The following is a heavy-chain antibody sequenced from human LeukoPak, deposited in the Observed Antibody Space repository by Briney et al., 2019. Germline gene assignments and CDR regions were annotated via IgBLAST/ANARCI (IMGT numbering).Heavy chain of an antibody. CDR2: MNPNSGNT. D-gene: IGHD4-11*01. J-gene: IGHJ6*03. CDR1: GYTFIAYY. Sequence: GASVKVSCKASGYTFIAYYIHWVRQATGQGLEWMGWMNPNSGNTGYAQKFQGRVTMTRNTSISTAYMELSSLRSEDTAVYYCARDSPQDYYYYMDVWGKGTTVTISS. V-gene: IGHV1-8*02. CDR3: ARDSPQDYYYYMDV.